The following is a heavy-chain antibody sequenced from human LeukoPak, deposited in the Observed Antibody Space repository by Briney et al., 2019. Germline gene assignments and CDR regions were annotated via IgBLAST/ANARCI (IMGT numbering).Heavy chain of an antibody. D-gene: IGHD3-10*01. CDR3: ARSTPERSGSYFYYYYYMDV. CDR1: GGSISSGGYY. V-gene: IGHV4-31*03. Sequence: NPSETLSLTCTVSGGSISSGGYYWSWIRQHPGKGLEWIGYIYYSGSTYYNPSLKSRVTISVDTSKNQFSLKLSSVTAADTAVYYCARSTPERSGSYFYYYYYMDVWGKGTTVTVSS. J-gene: IGHJ6*03. CDR2: IYYSGST.